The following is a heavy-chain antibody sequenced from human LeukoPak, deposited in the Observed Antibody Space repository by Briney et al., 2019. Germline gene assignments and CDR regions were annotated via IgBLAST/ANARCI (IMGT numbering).Heavy chain of an antibody. D-gene: IGHD3-22*01. CDR1: GFTFSSYA. CDR2: ISGSGGST. J-gene: IGHJ5*02. Sequence: GGSLRLSCAASGFTFSSYAMSWVRQAPGKGLEWVSAISGSGGSTYYADSVQGRFTISRDNSKNTLYLQMNSLRAEDTAVYYCAKGFLVVMYQRGGVPWGQGTLVTVSS. CDR3: AKGFLVVMYQRGGVP. V-gene: IGHV3-23*01.